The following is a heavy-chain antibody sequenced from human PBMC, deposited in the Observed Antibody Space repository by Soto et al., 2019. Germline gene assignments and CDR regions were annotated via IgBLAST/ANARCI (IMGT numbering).Heavy chain of an antibody. Sequence: VASVKVSCQASRYIFTDFGIHWVRQAPGQKLEWLGWIISVNDKTLYSPKFQGRLAITRDTSANTAYMDLYSLRSEDWAVYYCARGSRSCTGNNCYTDFDFWGQGSLVTVSS. J-gene: IGHJ4*02. V-gene: IGHV1-3*01. CDR2: IISVNDKT. CDR3: ARGSRSCTGNNCYTDFDF. CDR1: RYIFTDFG. D-gene: IGHD2-2*02.